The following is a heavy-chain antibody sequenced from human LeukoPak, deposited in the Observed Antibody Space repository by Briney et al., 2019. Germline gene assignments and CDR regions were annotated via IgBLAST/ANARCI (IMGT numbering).Heavy chain of an antibody. J-gene: IGHJ5*02. CDR1: GYTFTVHY. V-gene: IGHV1-2*02. D-gene: IGHD6-13*01. CDR2: FNPNSGDA. CDR3: ARGSTTGYSSSWYIDWFDP. Sequence: ALVKVSCKASGYTFTVHYLHWVRQAPGQGPEWMGWFNPNSGDANYAQKFQGRVTMTRDTSISTAYMELSRLRSDDTAVYYCARGSTTGYSSSWYIDWFDPWGQGTLVTVSS.